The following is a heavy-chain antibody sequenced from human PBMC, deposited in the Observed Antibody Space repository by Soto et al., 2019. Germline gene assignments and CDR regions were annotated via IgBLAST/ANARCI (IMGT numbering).Heavy chain of an antibody. CDR3: AADIGLQPYYFDY. Sequence: ASVKVSCKASGFTFTSSSVQWVRHARGQRLEWIGWIVVGSGNTNYAQKFQERVTITRDTSTSTAYMELSSLRSEDTAVYYCAADIGLQPYYFDYWGQGTLVTVSS. D-gene: IGHD1-1*01. J-gene: IGHJ4*02. CDR1: GFTFTSSS. CDR2: IVVGSGNT. V-gene: IGHV1-58*01.